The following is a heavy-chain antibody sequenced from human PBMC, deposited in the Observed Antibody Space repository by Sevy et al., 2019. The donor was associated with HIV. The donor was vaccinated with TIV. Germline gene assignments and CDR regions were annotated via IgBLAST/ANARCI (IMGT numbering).Heavy chain of an antibody. CDR2: MKPNSGNT. J-gene: IGHJ5*02. V-gene: IGHV1-8*01. CDR3: ARGIVVVAAAQYNWFDP. CDR1: GYTFTSYD. Sequence: ASVKVSCKASGYTFTSYDINWVRQATGQGLEWMGWMKPNSGNTGYAQKFQGRVTMTRNTSINTVYMELSSLRSEGTAVYYCARGIVVVAAAQYNWFDPWGQGTLVTVSS. D-gene: IGHD2-2*01.